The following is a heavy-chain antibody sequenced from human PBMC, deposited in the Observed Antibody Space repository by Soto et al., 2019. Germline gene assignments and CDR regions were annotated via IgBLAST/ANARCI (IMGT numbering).Heavy chain of an antibody. Sequence: SVKVSCKASGGTFSSYAISWVRQAPGQGLEWMGGIIPIFGTANYAQKFQGRVTITADESTSTAYMELSSLRSEDTAVYYCARPERGATTFYYYYGMDVWGQGTTVTVSS. CDR1: GGTFSSYA. V-gene: IGHV1-69*13. J-gene: IGHJ6*02. CDR3: ARPERGATTFYYYYGMDV. CDR2: IIPIFGTA. D-gene: IGHD1-26*01.